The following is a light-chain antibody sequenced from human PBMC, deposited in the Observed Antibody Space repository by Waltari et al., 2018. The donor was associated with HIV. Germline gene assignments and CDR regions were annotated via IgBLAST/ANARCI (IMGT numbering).Light chain of an antibody. CDR2: GAS. J-gene: IGKJ1*01. V-gene: IGKV3-20*01. CDR3: QQYGMAPWT. CDR1: QSVDRNC. Sequence: EIGLTQSPATLSLSPGERATLSCRASQSVDRNCLAWYQQKPGQAPRLLMYGASTRVTGIPDRCSGSGSGTDVTLTIIRLEPEDVAVYYCQQYGMAPWTFGQGTKVEIK.